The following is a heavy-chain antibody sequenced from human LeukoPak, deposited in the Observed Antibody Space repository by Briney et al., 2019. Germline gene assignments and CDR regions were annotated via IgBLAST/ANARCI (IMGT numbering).Heavy chain of an antibody. V-gene: IGHV3-30-3*01. CDR1: GFTFSSYA. CDR2: ISYDGSNK. J-gene: IGHJ6*02. CDR3: ARDRGCSSTSCYPHYYYYYGMDV. Sequence: TGRSLRLSCADSGFTFSSYAMQWVRQAPGKGLEWVAVISYDGSNKYYADSVKGRFTISRDNSKNTLYLQMNSLRAEDTAVYYCARDRGCSSTSCYPHYYYYYGMDVWGQGTTVTVSS. D-gene: IGHD2-2*01.